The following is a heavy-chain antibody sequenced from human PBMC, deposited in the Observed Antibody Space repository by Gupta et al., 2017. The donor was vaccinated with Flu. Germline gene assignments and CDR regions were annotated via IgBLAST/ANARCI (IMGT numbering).Heavy chain of an antibody. Sequence: EVQLARSGGGLVKPGGSLKLSFTASGFSFTNYGMNWVRQAPGKVLEWVSTTSSSASQIFYADSMKGRVTLSSDDAKESLYLDTNTLGDEDTATYYCTSWATPGQIDYWCQGSLVTVS. CDR1: GFSFTNYG. D-gene: IGHD2-15*01. J-gene: IGHJ4*02. V-gene: IGHV3-21*01. CDR2: TSSSASQI. CDR3: TSWATPGQIDY.